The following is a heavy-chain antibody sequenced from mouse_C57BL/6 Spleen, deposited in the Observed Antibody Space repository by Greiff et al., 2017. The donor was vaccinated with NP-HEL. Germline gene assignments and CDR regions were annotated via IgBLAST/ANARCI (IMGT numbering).Heavy chain of an antibody. CDR2: IHPNSGST. Sequence: QVQLKQPGAELVKPGASVKLSCKASGYTFTSYWMHWVKQRPGQGLEWIGMIHPNSGSTNYNEKFKSKATLTVDKSSSTAYMQLSSLTSEDSAVYYCAPSYDYDGGSGWFAYWGQGTLVTVSA. D-gene: IGHD2-4*01. J-gene: IGHJ3*01. V-gene: IGHV1-64*01. CDR3: APSYDYDGGSGWFAY. CDR1: GYTFTSYW.